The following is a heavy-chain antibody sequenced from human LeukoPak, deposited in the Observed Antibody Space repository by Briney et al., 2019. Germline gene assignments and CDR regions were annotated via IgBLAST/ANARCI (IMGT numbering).Heavy chain of an antibody. V-gene: IGHV3-23*01. D-gene: IGHD3-10*01. Sequence: WGSLRLSCAASGFTFSSYAMSWVRQAPGKGLEWVSAISGSGGSTYYADSVKGRFTISRDNSKNTLYLQMNSLRAEDTAVYYCAKDLWFGEYWAFDYWGQGTLVTVSS. CDR2: ISGSGGST. J-gene: IGHJ4*02. CDR1: GFTFSSYA. CDR3: AKDLWFGEYWAFDY.